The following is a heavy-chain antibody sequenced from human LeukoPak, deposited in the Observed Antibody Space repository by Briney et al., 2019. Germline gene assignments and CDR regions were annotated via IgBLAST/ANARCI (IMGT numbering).Heavy chain of an antibody. Sequence: PGGSLRLSCTGSGVTFEDYYLSWIRPAPGKGLEWISYVSSTGGDKFYADPVKGRFTISRGNSRNSVYMEMNDLVAEDTAFYYCARGENGSFDHLGQGTLVIVSS. CDR1: GVTFEDYY. V-gene: IGHV3-11*01. CDR3: ARGENGSFDH. J-gene: IGHJ4*02. D-gene: IGHD3-10*01. CDR2: VSSTGGDK.